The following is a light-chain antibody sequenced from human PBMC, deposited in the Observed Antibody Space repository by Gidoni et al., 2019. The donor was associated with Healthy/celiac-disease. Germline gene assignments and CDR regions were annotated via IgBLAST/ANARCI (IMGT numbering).Light chain of an antibody. CDR3: QQSYSTPT. CDR2: AAS. Sequence: DIQMTQSPSSLSASVGDRVTITCRASQSISSYLNWYQQKPAKAPKLLIYAASSLQSGVPSRFSCSGSGTDFTLTISSLQPEDFATYYCQQSYSTPTFGQGTKVEIK. J-gene: IGKJ1*01. CDR1: QSISSY. V-gene: IGKV1-39*01.